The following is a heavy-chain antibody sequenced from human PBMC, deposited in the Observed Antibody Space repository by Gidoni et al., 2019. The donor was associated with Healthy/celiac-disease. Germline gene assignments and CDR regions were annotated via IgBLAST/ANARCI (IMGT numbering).Heavy chain of an antibody. CDR2: IKQDGSEK. CDR1: GSPFSRYW. V-gene: IGHV3-7*01. Sequence: EVQLVELGGGLVQLGGSLRPPCAASGSPFSRYWMSWVRQAPGKGLEWVANIKQDGSEKYYVDSVKGRFTISRDNAKNSLYLQMNSLRAEDTAVYYCARTESYYGSYFDYWGQGTLVTVSS. J-gene: IGHJ4*02. D-gene: IGHD3-10*01. CDR3: ARTESYYGSYFDY.